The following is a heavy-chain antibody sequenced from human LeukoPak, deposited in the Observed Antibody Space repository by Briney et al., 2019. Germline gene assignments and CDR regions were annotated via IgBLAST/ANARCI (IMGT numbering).Heavy chain of an antibody. Sequence: ASVKVSCKASGYTFSNYGISWVRQAPGQGLEWMGWISPYNGNTNYAQKLQGRVTMTTDTSTNTAYMDLRSLRSDDTAVYYCARRYSSSYVYFDYWGQGTLVTVSS. J-gene: IGHJ4*02. CDR1: GYTFSNYG. D-gene: IGHD6-13*01. CDR2: ISPYNGNT. CDR3: ARRYSSSYVYFDY. V-gene: IGHV1-18*01.